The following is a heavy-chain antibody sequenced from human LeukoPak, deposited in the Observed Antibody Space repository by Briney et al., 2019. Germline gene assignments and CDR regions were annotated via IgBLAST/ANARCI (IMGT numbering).Heavy chain of an antibody. V-gene: IGHV4-59*08. J-gene: IGHJ4*02. CDR3: ARHLRAAATGTFDS. D-gene: IGHD6-13*01. CDR2: IYYSGST. Sequence: SETLSLTCPVSGGSISSYYWSWLRQPPGKGLEWIGYIYYSGSTYYNPSLTSRVTISLDTSKNQFSLRLSSVTAADTAVFYCARHLRAAATGTFDSWGQGTLVTVSS. CDR1: GGSISSYY.